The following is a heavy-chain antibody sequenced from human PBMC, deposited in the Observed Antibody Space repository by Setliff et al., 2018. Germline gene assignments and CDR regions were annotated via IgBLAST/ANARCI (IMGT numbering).Heavy chain of an antibody. CDR1: GFTFSSYE. CDR2: ISSSGSTT. Sequence: GESLKISCAASGFTFSSYEMNWVRQAPGKGLEWVSYISSSGSTTYYADSVKGRFTISRDNAKNSLYLQMNSLRAADTAVYYCARGLGYYGSESYYFNPWGQGTRVTVSS. CDR3: ARGLGYYGSESYYFNP. V-gene: IGHV3-48*03. J-gene: IGHJ5*02. D-gene: IGHD3-10*01.